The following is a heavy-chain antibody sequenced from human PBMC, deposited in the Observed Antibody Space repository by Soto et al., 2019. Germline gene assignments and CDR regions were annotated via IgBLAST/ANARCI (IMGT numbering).Heavy chain of an antibody. D-gene: IGHD3-3*01. Sequence: PSETLSLTCTVSGGSISSGGYYWSWIRQHPGKGLEWIGYIYYSGSTYYNPSLKSRVTISVDTSKNQFSLKLSSVTAADTAVYYCAGELRFLEWPDYYSMDVWGQGTTVTVSS. CDR3: AGELRFLEWPDYYSMDV. J-gene: IGHJ6*02. V-gene: IGHV4-31*03. CDR2: IYYSGST. CDR1: GGSISSGGYY.